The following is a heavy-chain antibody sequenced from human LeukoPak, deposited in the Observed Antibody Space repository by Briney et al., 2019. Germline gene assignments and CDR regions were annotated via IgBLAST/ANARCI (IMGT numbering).Heavy chain of an antibody. CDR2: NYYSGST. Sequence: PSETLSLTCTVSGGSTSNYYWSWIRRPPGKGLEWVGSNYYSGSTLCTPSLKSRVTISVDTSKNQFSLKLSSVTDADTAVYHYARGRVWYAFDVWGQGTMVTVSS. CDR1: GGSTSNYY. J-gene: IGHJ3*01. V-gene: IGHV4-59*01. D-gene: IGHD3-10*01. CDR3: ARGRVWYAFDV.